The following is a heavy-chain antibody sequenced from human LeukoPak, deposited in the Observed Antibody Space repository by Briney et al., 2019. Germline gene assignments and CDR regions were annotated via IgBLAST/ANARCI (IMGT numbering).Heavy chain of an antibody. D-gene: IGHD2-2*02. CDR3: ARVVVPAAIPGEYYYYYYYMDV. J-gene: IGHJ6*03. V-gene: IGHV3-48*01. CDR2: ISSRSSTI. CDR1: GFTFSSYS. Sequence: GGSLRLSCAASGFTFSSYSMNWVRQAPGKGLEWVSYISSRSSTIYYADSVKGRFTISRDNAKNSLYLQMNSLRAEDTAVYYCARVVVPAAIPGEYYYYYYYMDVWGKGTTVTVSS.